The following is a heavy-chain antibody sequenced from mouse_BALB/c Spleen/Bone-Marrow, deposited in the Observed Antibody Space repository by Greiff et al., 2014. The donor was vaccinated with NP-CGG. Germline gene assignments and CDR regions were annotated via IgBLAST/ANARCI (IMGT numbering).Heavy chain of an antibody. J-gene: IGHJ2*01. V-gene: IGHV14-4*02. CDR3: NARGDYDFGYFDY. Sequence: VQLQQSGAELVRSGASVKLSCTASGFNIKDYYMHWVKQRPEQGLEWIGWIDPENGDTEYAPKFQGKATMTADTSSNTAYLQLSSLTSEDTAVYYCNARGDYDFGYFDYWSQGTTLTVSS. CDR1: GFNIKDYY. CDR2: IDPENGDT. D-gene: IGHD2-4*01.